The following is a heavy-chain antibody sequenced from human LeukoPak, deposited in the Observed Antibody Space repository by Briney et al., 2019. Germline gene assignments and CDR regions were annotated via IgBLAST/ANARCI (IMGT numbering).Heavy chain of an antibody. J-gene: IGHJ6*02. CDR2: IHSGGTT. Sequence: GGSLRLSCAASGFTVSNNYMSWVRQAPGKGLEWVSVIHSGGTTNYADSVQGRFTISRDNAKNSLYLQMNSLRAEDTAVYYCATNYYGSGRDVWGQGTTVTVSS. CDR1: GFTVSNNY. D-gene: IGHD3-10*01. V-gene: IGHV3-53*01. CDR3: ATNYYGSGRDV.